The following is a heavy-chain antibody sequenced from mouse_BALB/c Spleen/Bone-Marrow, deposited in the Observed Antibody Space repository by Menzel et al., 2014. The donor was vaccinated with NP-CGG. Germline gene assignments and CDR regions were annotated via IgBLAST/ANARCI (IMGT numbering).Heavy chain of an antibody. CDR2: INPNNGGT. CDR1: GYTFTNYF. CDR3: TRSGPGFAY. J-gene: IGHJ3*01. V-gene: IGHV1S81*02. Sequence: QVQLKESGAELVKPGASVKLSCKASGYTFTNYFMYWVKQRPGQGLEWIGEINPNNGGTNFNENFKSKATLTSDKSSSTAYMQLSSLTSEDSAVYYCTRSGPGFAYWGHGTLVTVSA.